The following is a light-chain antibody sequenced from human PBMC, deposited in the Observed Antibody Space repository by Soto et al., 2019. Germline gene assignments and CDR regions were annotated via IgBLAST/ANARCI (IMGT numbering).Light chain of an antibody. V-gene: IGLV4-69*01. CDR2: LNSDGSH. CDR1: SGHSSYA. CDR3: QTWGTGFWV. J-gene: IGLJ3*02. Sequence: QPVLTQSPSASASLGASVKLTCTLSSGHSSYAITWHQQQPEKGPRYLMKLNSDGSHTKGDGIPDRFSGSSSGAERYLTISSHQSEDEADYYCQTWGTGFWVFGGGTKLTVL.